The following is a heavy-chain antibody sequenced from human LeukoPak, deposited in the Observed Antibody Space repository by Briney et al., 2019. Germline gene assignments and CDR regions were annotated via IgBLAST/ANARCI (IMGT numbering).Heavy chain of an antibody. Sequence: GESLKISCKGSGYSFTSYWIGWVRQMPGKGLEWMGIIYPGDSDTRYSPSFQGQVTISAGKSISTAYLQWSSLKASDTAMYYCARHPTVTNYYFDYWGQGTLVTVSS. J-gene: IGHJ4*02. CDR3: ARHPTVTNYYFDY. D-gene: IGHD4-17*01. CDR1: GYSFTSYW. CDR2: IYPGDSDT. V-gene: IGHV5-51*01.